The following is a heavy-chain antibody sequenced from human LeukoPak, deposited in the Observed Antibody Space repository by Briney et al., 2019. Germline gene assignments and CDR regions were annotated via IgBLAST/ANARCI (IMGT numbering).Heavy chain of an antibody. CDR3: VSFYETY. CDR2: INGDGSWT. Sequence: GGSLRLSCAASRNYWMHWVRQAPGKGLVWVSHINGDGSWTTYADSVKGRFTISKDNAKNTVYLQMNNLRAEDTAVYYCVSFYETYWGRGTLVTVSS. J-gene: IGHJ4*02. CDR1: RNYW. D-gene: IGHD2-2*01. V-gene: IGHV3-74*01.